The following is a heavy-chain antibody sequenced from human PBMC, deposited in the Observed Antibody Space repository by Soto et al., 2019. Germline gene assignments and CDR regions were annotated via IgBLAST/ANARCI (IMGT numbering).Heavy chain of an antibody. D-gene: IGHD3-3*01. CDR1: GFTFSSYA. CDR2: ISYDGSNK. Sequence: PGGSLRLSCAASGFTFSSYAMHWVRQAPGKGLEWVAVISYDGSNKYYADSVKGRFTISRDNSKNTLYLRMNSLRAEDTAVYYCAREGRCSSTSCYFYDFWSGHYIGYWGQGTLVTVSS. V-gene: IGHV3-30-3*01. CDR3: AREGRCSSTSCYFYDFWSGHYIGY. J-gene: IGHJ4*02.